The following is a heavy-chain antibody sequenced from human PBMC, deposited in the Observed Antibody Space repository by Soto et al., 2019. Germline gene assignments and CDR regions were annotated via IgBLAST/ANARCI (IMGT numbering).Heavy chain of an antibody. CDR1: GYTFTHYG. J-gene: IGHJ4*02. CDR3: ARGDGDTLDY. V-gene: IGHV1-18*01. Sequence: QVQLVQSGAEVKKPEASVKVSCKASGYTFTHYGITWVRQAPGQGLEWTGWINAYVGETKSAQKYQGRITVTMDTSTNTAYLELRSLRSDDTAVYYCARGDGDTLDYWGQGTLVRVSA. CDR2: INAYVGET.